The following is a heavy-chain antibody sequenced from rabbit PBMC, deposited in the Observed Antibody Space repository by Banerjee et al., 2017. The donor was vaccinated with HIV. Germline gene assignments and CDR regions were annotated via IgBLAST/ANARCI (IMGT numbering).Heavy chain of an antibody. V-gene: IGHV1S7*01. J-gene: IGHJ4*01. D-gene: IGHD6-1*01. CDR2: IDPVFGST. CDR3: VRDLYAGYAGYGYATNL. Sequence: APGKGLEWIGYIDPVFGSTYYASWVNGRFTISSHNAQNTLYLQLNSLTAADTATYFCVRDLYAGYAGYGYATNLWGPGTLVTVS.